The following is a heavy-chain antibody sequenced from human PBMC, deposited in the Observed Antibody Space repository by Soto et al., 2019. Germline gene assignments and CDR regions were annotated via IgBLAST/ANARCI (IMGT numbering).Heavy chain of an antibody. Sequence: PSETLSLTCTVSGGSISSGDYYWSWIRQPPGKGLKWIGYIYYSGSTYYNPSLKSRVTISVDTSKNQFSLKLSSVTAADTAVYYCARQTSFGGYYYYGMDVWGQGTTVTVS. CDR2: IYYSGST. CDR1: GGSISSGDYY. CDR3: ARQTSFGGYYYYGMDV. J-gene: IGHJ6*02. V-gene: IGHV4-30-4*01. D-gene: IGHD3-16*01.